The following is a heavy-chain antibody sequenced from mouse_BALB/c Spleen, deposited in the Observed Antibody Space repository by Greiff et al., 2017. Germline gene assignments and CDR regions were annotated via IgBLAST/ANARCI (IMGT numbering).Heavy chain of an antibody. CDR2: IWGDGST. V-gene: IGHV2-6-7*01. CDR1: GFSLTGYG. Sequence: VKLVESGPGLVAPSQSLSITCTVSGFSLTGYGVNLVRQPPGKGLEWLGMIWGDGSTDYNSALKSRLSISKDNSKSQVFLKMNSLQTDDTARYYCARDLWYYAMDYWGQGTSVTVSS. J-gene: IGHJ4*01. CDR3: ARDLWYYAMDY.